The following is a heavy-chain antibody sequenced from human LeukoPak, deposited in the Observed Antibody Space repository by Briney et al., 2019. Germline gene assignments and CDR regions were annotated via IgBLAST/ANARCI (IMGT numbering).Heavy chain of an antibody. CDR3: ARFSSTWYFGN. CDR1: GFTFSNFA. J-gene: IGHJ4*02. V-gene: IGHV3-23*01. CDR2: ATDGVGTT. D-gene: IGHD2-2*01. Sequence: GGSLRLSRAASGFTFSNFAMSWVRQAPGKGLEWVSVATDGVGTTYYADSVKGRFTISRDISKNTLYLQMNSLRAEDTAVYYCARFSSTWYFGNWGQGTLVTVSS.